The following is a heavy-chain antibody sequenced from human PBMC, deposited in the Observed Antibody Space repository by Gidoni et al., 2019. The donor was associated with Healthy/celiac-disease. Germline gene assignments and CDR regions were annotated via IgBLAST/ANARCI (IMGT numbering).Heavy chain of an antibody. D-gene: IGHD1-20*01. J-gene: IGHJ4*02. V-gene: IGHV2-26*01. Sequence: QVTLKASGPVLVKPSETLTLTCTVTGSSPGNARVGVSWIRQPPGKALEWLAHIFSNDEKSYRTSLKSRLTISKDTSKSQVVLTMTNIDPVDTATYYCARIRQEGRYLVLIHWGQGTLVTVSS. CDR2: IFSNDEK. CDR3: ARIRQEGRYLVLIH. CDR1: GSSPGNARVG.